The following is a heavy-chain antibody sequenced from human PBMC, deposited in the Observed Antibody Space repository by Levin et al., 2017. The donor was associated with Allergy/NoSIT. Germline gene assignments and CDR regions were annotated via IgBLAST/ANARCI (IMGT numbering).Heavy chain of an antibody. CDR2: INAGNGDT. CDR1: GSTFTTYA. V-gene: IGHV1-3*01. Sequence: GGSLRLSCKASGSTFTTYAIHWVRQAPGQRLEWMGWINAGNGDTKYSQRFQGRVTITRDTSASTAYMELSSLRSEDTAIYYCARPTNWNGDCDHWGQGTLVTVSS. J-gene: IGHJ4*02. D-gene: IGHD1-20*01. CDR3: ARPTNWNGDCDH.